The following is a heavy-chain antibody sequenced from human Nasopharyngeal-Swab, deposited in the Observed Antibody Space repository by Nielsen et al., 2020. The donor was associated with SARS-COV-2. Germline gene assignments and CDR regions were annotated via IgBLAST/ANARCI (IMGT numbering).Heavy chain of an antibody. CDR2: IRVSGDTT. V-gene: IGHV3-23*01. Sequence: GESLKTSCTASGFTFSNYAMTWVRQAPGKGLEWVSSIRVSGDTTYYADSVKGRFTISRDSSKNTLYLQMNSLRAEDTALYYCAKVKSGTSYEAFDIWGQGTMVTVSS. D-gene: IGHD1-26*01. J-gene: IGHJ3*02. CDR3: AKVKSGTSYEAFDI. CDR1: GFTFSNYA.